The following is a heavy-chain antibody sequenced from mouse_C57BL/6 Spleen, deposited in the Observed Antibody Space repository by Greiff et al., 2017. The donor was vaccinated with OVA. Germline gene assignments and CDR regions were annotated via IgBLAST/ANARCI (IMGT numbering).Heavy chain of an antibody. CDR2: INPNNGGT. D-gene: IGHD2-5*01. CDR1: GYTFTDYN. V-gene: IGHV1-22*01. J-gene: IGHJ4*01. Sequence: EVQLQQSGPELVKPGASVKMSCKASGYTFTDYNMHWVKQSHGKSLEWIGYINPNNGGTSYNQKFKGKATLTVNKSSSTAYMELRSLTSEDSAVYYCASYYSNYLQPYYAMDYWGQGTSVTVSS. CDR3: ASYYSNYLQPYYAMDY.